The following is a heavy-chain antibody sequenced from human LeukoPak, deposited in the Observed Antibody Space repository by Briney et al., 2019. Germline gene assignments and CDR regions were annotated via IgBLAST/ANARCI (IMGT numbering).Heavy chain of an antibody. CDR2: INHSGST. V-gene: IGHV4-39*07. J-gene: IGHJ5*02. Sequence: PSETLSLTCSVSGGSISTTNYYWSWIRQPPGKGLEWIGEINHSGSTYYNPSLKSRVTISLDRSRNQFSLKLSSVTAADTAVYYCARTYYDILTGYYFDPWGQGTLVTVSS. CDR1: GGSISTTNYY. D-gene: IGHD3-9*01. CDR3: ARTYYDILTGYYFDP.